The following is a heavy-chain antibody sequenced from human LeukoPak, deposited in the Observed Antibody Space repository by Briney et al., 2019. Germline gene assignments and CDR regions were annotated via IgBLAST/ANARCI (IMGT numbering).Heavy chain of an antibody. CDR2: IYYSGST. CDR3: FSSPSESWPFDY. V-gene: IGHV4-39*01. J-gene: IGHJ4*02. D-gene: IGHD6-13*01. Sequence: PSETLSLTCTVSGGSISSSSYYWGWIRQPPGKGLEWLGSIYYSGSTYYNPSLKSRVTISVDTSKNQFSLKLSSVTAADTAVYYCFSSPSESWPFDYWGQGTLVTVSS. CDR1: GGSISSSSYY.